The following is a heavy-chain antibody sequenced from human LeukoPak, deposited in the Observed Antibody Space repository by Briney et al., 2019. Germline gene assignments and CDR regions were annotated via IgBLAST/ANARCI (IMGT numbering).Heavy chain of an antibody. V-gene: IGHV4-34*01. Sequence: SETLSLTCAVYGGSFSGYYWSWIRQPPGKGLEWIGEINHSGSTNYNPSLKSRVTISVDTSKNQFSLKLSSVTAADTAVYCCASREGIAVAGTGYYGMDVWGKGTTVTVSS. D-gene: IGHD6-19*01. CDR3: ASREGIAVAGTGYYGMDV. CDR2: INHSGST. CDR1: GGSFSGYY. J-gene: IGHJ6*04.